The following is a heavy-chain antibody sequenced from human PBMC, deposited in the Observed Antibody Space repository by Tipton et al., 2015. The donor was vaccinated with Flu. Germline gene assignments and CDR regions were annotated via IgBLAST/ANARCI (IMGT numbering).Heavy chain of an antibody. Sequence: GLVKPSETLSLTCTVSGGSISSSLYYWGWIRQPPGKELEWIGSSHFTGGTSYNPSLKSRVTISEDTSKNQFSLKLRSVTAADTALYYCASSYWIRGVTQVDHWGQGTLVTVSS. CDR1: GGSISSSLYY. CDR3: ASSYWIRGVTQVDH. CDR2: SHFTGGT. J-gene: IGHJ4*02. D-gene: IGHD3-10*01. V-gene: IGHV4-39*07.